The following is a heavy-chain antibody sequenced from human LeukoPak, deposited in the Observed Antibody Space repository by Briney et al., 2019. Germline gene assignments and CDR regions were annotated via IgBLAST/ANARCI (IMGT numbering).Heavy chain of an antibody. J-gene: IGHJ4*02. D-gene: IGHD3-10*01. CDR1: GASIRGSSYY. Sequence: PSETLSLTCTVSGASIRGSSYYWAWIRQTPGKGLEWIGSIYYSGSTHYTPSLKSRLTMSVDTSKNQFSLRVSSVTAEDTAVYYCARNSSYYNTGGFDYWGQRILVTVSS. CDR2: IYYSGST. V-gene: IGHV4-39*01. CDR3: ARNSSYYNTGGFDY.